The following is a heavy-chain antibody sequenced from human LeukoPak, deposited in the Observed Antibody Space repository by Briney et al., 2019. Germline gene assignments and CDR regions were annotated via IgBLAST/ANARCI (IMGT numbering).Heavy chain of an antibody. V-gene: IGHV4-31*03. CDR3: ASMNRDGFKYYFDY. J-gene: IGHJ4*02. CDR2: IYYSGTT. D-gene: IGHD5-24*01. Sequence: SETLSLTCTVSGGSISSGDHYWSWIRQYPGKGLEWIGYIYYSGTTYYNPSLMSRVSISVDTSKKQLSLKLSSVTAADTAVYYCASMNRDGFKYYFDYWGQGTLVTVSS. CDR1: GGSISSGDHY.